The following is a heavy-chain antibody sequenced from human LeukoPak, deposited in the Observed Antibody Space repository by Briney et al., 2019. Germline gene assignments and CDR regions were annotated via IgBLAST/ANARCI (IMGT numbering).Heavy chain of an antibody. D-gene: IGHD1-7*01. J-gene: IGHJ3*02. Sequence: PGGSLRLSCAASGFAFNSYEMNWVLQAPGKGLEWVSYISSSGRSIYYADSVKGRFTISRHNAKNSLYLQMNSLRAEDTAVYYCAKLPGTTRDAFDIWGQGTMVTVSS. CDR1: GFAFNSYE. V-gene: IGHV3-48*03. CDR2: ISSSGRSI. CDR3: AKLPGTTRDAFDI.